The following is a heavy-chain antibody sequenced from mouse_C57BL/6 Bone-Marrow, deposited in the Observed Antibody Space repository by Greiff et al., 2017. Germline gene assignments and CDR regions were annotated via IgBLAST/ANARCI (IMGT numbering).Heavy chain of an antibody. CDR3: TSEEYDISAMEY. CDR1: GYTFTDYE. D-gene: IGHD2-14*01. J-gene: IGHJ4*01. Sequence: QVQLQQSGAELVRPGASVTLSCKASGYTFTDYEMHWVKQTPVHGLEWIGAIDPETGGTAYNQKFKGKAILTADKSSSTAYMELRSLTSEDSAVYYCTSEEYDISAMEYRGQGTPLTVSS. CDR2: IDPETGGT. V-gene: IGHV1-15*01.